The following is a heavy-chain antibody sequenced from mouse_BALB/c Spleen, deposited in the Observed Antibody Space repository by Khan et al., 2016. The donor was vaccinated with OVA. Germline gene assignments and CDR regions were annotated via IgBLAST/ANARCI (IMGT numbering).Heavy chain of an antibody. V-gene: IGHV9-3-1*01. CDR1: GYTFTNYG. D-gene: IGHD2-10*01. J-gene: IGHJ4*01. Sequence: QVQLVQSGPELKKPGETVKISCKASGYTFTNYGMNWVKQSPGKALKWMGWINTYTGEPTYDDDFKGRFAFSLETSASTAYLQINNLKNEDTATYCCARPPYFSYTLDHWGQGTSVTVSS. CDR3: ARPPYFSYTLDH. CDR2: INTYTGEP.